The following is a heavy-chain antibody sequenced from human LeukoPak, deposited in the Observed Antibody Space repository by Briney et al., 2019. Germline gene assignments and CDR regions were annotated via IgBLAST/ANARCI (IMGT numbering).Heavy chain of an antibody. Sequence: PSETLSLTCTVSGGSLNSYYWTWIRQPPGKGLEWIGYIYYSGSTNYNPSLKSRVTISVDTSKNQLSLKLSSVTAADTAVYYCARRGGGLVAGSYYYDSWGQGTLVTVSS. CDR1: GGSLNSYY. CDR3: ARRGGGLVAGSYYYDS. CDR2: IYYSGST. J-gene: IGHJ4*02. D-gene: IGHD6-19*01. V-gene: IGHV4-59*08.